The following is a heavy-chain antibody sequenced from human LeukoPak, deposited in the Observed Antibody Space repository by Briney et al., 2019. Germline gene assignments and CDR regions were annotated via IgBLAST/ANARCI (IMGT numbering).Heavy chain of an antibody. CDR1: GFTFDDYG. V-gene: IGHV3-20*01. D-gene: IGHD3-9*01. J-gene: IGHJ5*02. Sequence: PGGPLRLSCAASGFTFDDYGMSWVRQAPGKGLEWVSGINWNGGSTGYADSVKGRFTISRDNAKNSLYLQMNSLRAEDTAFYHYPRTGYDILTGSQGWFDPWGQGTLVTVSS. CDR3: PRTGYDILTGSQGWFDP. CDR2: INWNGGST.